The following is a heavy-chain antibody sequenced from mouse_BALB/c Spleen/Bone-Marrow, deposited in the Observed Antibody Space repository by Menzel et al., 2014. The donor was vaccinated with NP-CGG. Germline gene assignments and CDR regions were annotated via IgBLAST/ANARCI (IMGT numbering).Heavy chain of an antibody. CDR3: ARLGHYGGFAY. CDR2: INPDSSTI. Sequence: EVKLVESGGGLVQPGGSLKLSCAASGFDFSRYWMSWVRQAPGKGLEWIGEINPDSSTINYTPSLKDKFIISRDNAKKTLYLQMSKVRSEDTALYYCARLGHYGGFAYWGQGTLVTVSA. CDR1: GFDFSRYW. J-gene: IGHJ3*01. D-gene: IGHD2-1*01. V-gene: IGHV4-1*02.